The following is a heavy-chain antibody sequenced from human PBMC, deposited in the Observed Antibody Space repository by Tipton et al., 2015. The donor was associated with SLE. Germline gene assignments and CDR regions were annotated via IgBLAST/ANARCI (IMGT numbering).Heavy chain of an antibody. D-gene: IGHD1-7*01. Sequence: TLSLTCTVSGGSISSGGYYWTWIRQLPGKGLEWIGYIYYSGKTYYNPSLGSRLTISVDTSKDQFSLRLTSVTAADTAVYYCARATDWNLSPAVWGKGTTVTVSS. V-gene: IGHV4-31*03. CDR1: GGSISSGGYY. CDR2: IYYSGKT. J-gene: IGHJ6*03. CDR3: ARATDWNLSPAV.